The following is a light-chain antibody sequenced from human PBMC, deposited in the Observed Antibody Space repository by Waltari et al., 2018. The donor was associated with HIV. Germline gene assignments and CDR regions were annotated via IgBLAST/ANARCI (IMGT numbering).Light chain of an antibody. V-gene: IGKV1-27*01. Sequence: DIEMTQSPSSLSASVGDRATITCRASQGIRSHLAWYQQKPGTAPRLLIYEASTLQSGVSSRFSGSGSGTDFTLTINSLQSDDVATYFCQKYNSVPITFGQGTRLDI. CDR1: QGIRSH. CDR3: QKYNSVPIT. CDR2: EAS. J-gene: IGKJ5*01.